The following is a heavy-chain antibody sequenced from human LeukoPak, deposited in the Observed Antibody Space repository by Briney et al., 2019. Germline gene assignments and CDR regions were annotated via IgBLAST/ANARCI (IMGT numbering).Heavy chain of an antibody. J-gene: IGHJ4*02. V-gene: IGHV1-2*06. Sequence: ASVKVSCKASGYTFTGHYMHWVRQAPGQGLEWMGRINPNSGGTNYAQKFQGRVTMTRDTSISTAYMEMRRLTSDDTAVYYCARVAYGNNATPFDHWGQGTLVIVSS. D-gene: IGHD4-11*01. CDR1: GYTFTGHY. CDR3: ARVAYGNNATPFDH. CDR2: INPNSGGT.